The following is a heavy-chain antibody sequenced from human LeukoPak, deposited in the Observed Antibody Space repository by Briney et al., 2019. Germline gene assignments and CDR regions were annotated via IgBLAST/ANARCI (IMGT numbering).Heavy chain of an antibody. CDR2: ISHDGSEK. V-gene: IGHV3-30*04. CDR3: AKEYCTTTNCLGD. Sequence: GGSLRLSCAASGFTFSNYAMHWVRQAPGKGLEWVAVISHDGSEKYYADSVKGRFTISRDNSKNTLYLQMNSLRAEDTAVYYCAKEYCTTTNCLGDWGLGTLVTVSS. D-gene: IGHD2-2*01. J-gene: IGHJ4*02. CDR1: GFTFSNYA.